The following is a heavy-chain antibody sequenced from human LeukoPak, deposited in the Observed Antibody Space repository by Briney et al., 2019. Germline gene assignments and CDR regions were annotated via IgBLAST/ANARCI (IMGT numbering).Heavy chain of an antibody. Sequence: KSGGSLRLSCAASGFTFSSYSMNWVRQAPGKGLEWVSSISSSSSYIYYADSVKGRFTISRDNAKNSLYLQMNSLRAEDTAVYYCARRSIVVDARGTFDYWGQGTLVTVSS. CDR3: ARRSIVVDARGTFDY. D-gene: IGHD3-22*01. V-gene: IGHV3-21*01. J-gene: IGHJ4*02. CDR2: ISSSSSYI. CDR1: GFTFSSYS.